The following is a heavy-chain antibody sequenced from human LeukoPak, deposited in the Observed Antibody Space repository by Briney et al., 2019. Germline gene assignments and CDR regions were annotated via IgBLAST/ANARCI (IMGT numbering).Heavy chain of an antibody. D-gene: IGHD6-13*01. J-gene: IGHJ4*02. CDR2: IYSGGST. CDR3: ATFNAGGSSIDY. V-gene: IGHV3-53*01. CDR1: GFTVSSNY. Sequence: PAGSLRLSCAASGFTVSSNYMSWVRQAPGKGLEWVSVIYSGGSTYYADSVKGRFTISRDNSKNTLYLQMNSLRAEDTAVYYCATFNAGGSSIDYWGQGTLVTVSS.